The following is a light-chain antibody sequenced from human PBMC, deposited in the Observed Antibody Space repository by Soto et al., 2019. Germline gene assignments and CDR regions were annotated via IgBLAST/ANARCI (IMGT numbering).Light chain of an antibody. CDR2: GAS. CDR3: QQYTHYSANT. V-gene: IGKV3-15*01. Sequence: RGTLTQSQGERATLSCRAGRNVSDNFAAYQQRPGQGARILIYGASTRATGVPARFSGRGSGTEFIITISSLQSEDCAAYYCQQYTHYSANTFGQGTLVDIK. J-gene: IGKJ1*01. CDR1: RNVSDN.